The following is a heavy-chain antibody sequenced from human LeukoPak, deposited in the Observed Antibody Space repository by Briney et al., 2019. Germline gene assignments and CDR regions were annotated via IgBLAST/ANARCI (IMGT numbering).Heavy chain of an antibody. CDR3: ARHIPVIWSSGYYYGMDV. Sequence: SETLSLTCTVSGGSFSNYYWSWIRQPPGKGLEWIGYISYSGSTNYNPSRRSRVAISEDTSRNQYSLRLNSVTAADTAVYYCARHIPVIWSSGYYYGMDVWGQGTTVTVSS. CDR1: GGSFSNYY. CDR2: ISYSGST. J-gene: IGHJ6*02. D-gene: IGHD3-3*01. V-gene: IGHV4-59*08.